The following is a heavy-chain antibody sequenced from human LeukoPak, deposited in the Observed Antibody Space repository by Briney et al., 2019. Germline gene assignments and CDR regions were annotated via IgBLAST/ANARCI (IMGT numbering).Heavy chain of an antibody. CDR3: ARGQWLVSHWYFDL. J-gene: IGHJ2*01. CDR1: GVTLSTYL. V-gene: IGHV3-74*01. D-gene: IGHD6-19*01. CDR2: INSDGSST. Sequence: GGSLRLSCAASGVTLSTYLMHWVRQAPGKGLVWVARINSDGSSTNYADSVKGRFTISRDDAKNTLYLQMNSLRAEDTAVYYCARGQWLVSHWYFDLWGRGTLVTVSS.